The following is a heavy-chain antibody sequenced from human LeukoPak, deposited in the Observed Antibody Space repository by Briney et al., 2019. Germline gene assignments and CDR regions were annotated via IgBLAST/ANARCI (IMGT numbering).Heavy chain of an antibody. Sequence: GGSLRLSCAASGFTVSSNYMSWVRQAPGKGLEWVSIIYSGGSTYYADSVKGRFTISRDNSKNTLYLQMNSLRAEDTAVYYCAGAGHYGDYHPFDYWGQGTLVTVSS. V-gene: IGHV3-53*01. CDR3: AGAGHYGDYHPFDY. D-gene: IGHD4-17*01. CDR2: IYSGGST. J-gene: IGHJ4*02. CDR1: GFTVSSNY.